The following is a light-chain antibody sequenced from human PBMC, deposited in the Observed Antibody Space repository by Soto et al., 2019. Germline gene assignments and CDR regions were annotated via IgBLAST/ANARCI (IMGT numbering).Light chain of an antibody. CDR2: KAS. Sequence: DIQMTQSPSTLSGSVGDRVTITCRASQTISSWSAWYQQKPGKAPKLLIYKASTLKSGVPSRFSGSGSGTVFTLTISSLQPDDFATYYCQHYNSYSEAFGQGTKVDIK. V-gene: IGKV1-5*03. J-gene: IGKJ1*01. CDR1: QTISSW. CDR3: QHYNSYSEA.